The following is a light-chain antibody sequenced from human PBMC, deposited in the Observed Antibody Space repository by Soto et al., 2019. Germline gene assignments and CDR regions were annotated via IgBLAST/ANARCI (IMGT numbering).Light chain of an antibody. CDR1: SSDVGSYNY. CDR2: DVT. J-gene: IGLJ2*01. CDR3: SSYTSSGSFL. Sequence: QSALTQPASVSGSPGQSITVSCTGSSSDVGSYNYVSWYQQHPGKGPKLMIYDVTNRPSGVSDRFSGSKSGNTASLTISGLQAEDEADYYCSSYTSSGSFLFGGGTKVTV. V-gene: IGLV2-14*03.